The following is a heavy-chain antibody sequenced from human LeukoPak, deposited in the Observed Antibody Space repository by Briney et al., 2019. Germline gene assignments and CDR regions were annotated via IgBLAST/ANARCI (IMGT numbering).Heavy chain of an antibody. Sequence: GASVKVSCKVSGYTLTELSMHWVRQATGQGLEWMGWMNPNSGNTGYAQKFQGRVTITRNTSISTAYMELSSLRSEDTAVYYCARARLAAAGSNWFDPWGQGTLVTVSS. CDR2: MNPNSGNT. V-gene: IGHV1-8*03. J-gene: IGHJ5*02. CDR3: ARARLAAAGSNWFDP. D-gene: IGHD6-13*01. CDR1: GYTLTELS.